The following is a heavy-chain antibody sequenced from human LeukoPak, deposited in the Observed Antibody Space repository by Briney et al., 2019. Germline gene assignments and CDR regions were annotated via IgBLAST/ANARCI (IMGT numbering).Heavy chain of an antibody. Sequence: ASVKVSCKASGYTFTSYAMHWVRQAPGQRLEWMGWINAGNGNTKYSQKFQGRVTITRDTSASTAYMELSSLRSEDTAVYYCARDNGDGPWFGELFPFDYWGQGTLVTVSS. CDR3: ARDNGDGPWFGELFPFDY. D-gene: IGHD3-10*01. V-gene: IGHV1-3*01. CDR1: GYTFTSYA. CDR2: INAGNGNT. J-gene: IGHJ4*02.